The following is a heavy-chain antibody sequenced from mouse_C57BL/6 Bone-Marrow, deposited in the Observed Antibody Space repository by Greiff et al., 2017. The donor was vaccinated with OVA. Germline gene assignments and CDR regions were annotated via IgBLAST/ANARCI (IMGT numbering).Heavy chain of an antibody. CDR3: AKYYGSSPFAY. Sequence: ESGPGLVKPSQSLSLTCSVTGYSITSGYYWNWIRQFPGNKLEWMGYISYDGSNNYNPSLKNRISITRDTSKNQFFLKLNSVTTEDTATYYCAKYYGSSPFAYWGQGTLVTVSA. J-gene: IGHJ3*01. CDR2: ISYDGSN. V-gene: IGHV3-6*01. D-gene: IGHD1-1*01. CDR1: GYSITSGYY.